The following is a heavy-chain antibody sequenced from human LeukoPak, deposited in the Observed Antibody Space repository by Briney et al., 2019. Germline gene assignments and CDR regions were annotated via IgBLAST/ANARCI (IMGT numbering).Heavy chain of an antibody. Sequence: GGSLRLSCTASGFTFSSFAMNWVRPAPGKGLEWVSSISSSSNYIYYADSVEGRFTISRDNAKNSLYLQMNGLRDEDTAVYYCARDAGSGYFDYWGQGTLVTVSS. CDR1: GFTFSSFA. CDR3: ARDAGSGYFDY. CDR2: ISSSSNYI. D-gene: IGHD6-19*01. V-gene: IGHV3-21*01. J-gene: IGHJ4*02.